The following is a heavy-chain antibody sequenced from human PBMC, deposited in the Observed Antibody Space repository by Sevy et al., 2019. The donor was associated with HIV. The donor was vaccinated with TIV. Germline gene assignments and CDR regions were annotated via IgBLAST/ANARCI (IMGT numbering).Heavy chain of an antibody. CDR3: ARVDIVATSGGMDV. V-gene: IGHV1-18*01. CDR2: ISAYNGNT. D-gene: IGHD5-12*01. CDR1: GYTFTSYG. J-gene: IGHJ6*02. Sequence: ASVKVSRKASGYTFTSYGISWVRQAPGQGLEWMGWISAYNGNTNYAQKLQGRVTMTTDTSTSTAYMELRSLRSDDTAVYYCARVDIVATSGGMDVWGQGTTVTVSS.